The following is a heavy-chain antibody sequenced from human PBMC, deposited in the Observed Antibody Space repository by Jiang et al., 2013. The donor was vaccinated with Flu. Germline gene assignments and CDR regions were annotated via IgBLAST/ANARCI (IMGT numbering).Heavy chain of an antibody. CDR1: GFTFSSYA. CDR2: ISGSGGST. CDR3: AKSRTGSSGDFWSGYYFDY. V-gene: IGHV3-23*01. J-gene: IGHJ4*02. D-gene: IGHD3-3*01. Sequence: AASGFTFSSYAMSWVRQAPGKGLEWVSAISGSGGSTYYADSVKGRFTISRDNSKNTLYLQMNSLRAEDTAVYYCAKSRTGSSGDFWSGYYFDYWGQGTLVTVSS.